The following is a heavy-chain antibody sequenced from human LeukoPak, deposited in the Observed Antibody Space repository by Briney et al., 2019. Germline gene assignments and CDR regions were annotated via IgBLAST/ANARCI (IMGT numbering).Heavy chain of an antibody. CDR2: ISGSGDST. J-gene: IGHJ4*02. D-gene: IGHD3-16*02. V-gene: IGHV3-23*01. CDR3: AKVEAYYDYVWGSYRYSEFDY. Sequence: GGSLRPSCAASGFTFTSYAMSWVRQAPGKGLEWVSAISGSGDSTYYADSVKGRFTISRDNSKNTLYLQMNSLRAEDTAVYYCAKVEAYYDYVWGSYRYSEFDYWGQGTLVTVSS. CDR1: GFTFTSYA.